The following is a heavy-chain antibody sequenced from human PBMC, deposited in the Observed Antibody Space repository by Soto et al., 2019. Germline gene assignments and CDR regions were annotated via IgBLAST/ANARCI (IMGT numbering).Heavy chain of an antibody. V-gene: IGHV3-30-3*01. CDR1: GFTFRTYW. CDR3: ARGGPVSVVVVVASRAGFDY. Sequence: EGSLRLSCAASGFTFRTYWMNWVRQAPGKGLEGVAVISNDGSNKYYADSVKGRFTISRDNSKNTLYLQMNSLRAEDTAVYYCARGGPVSVVVVVASRAGFDYWGQGLMATVSS. CDR2: ISNDGSNK. D-gene: IGHD2-15*01. J-gene: IGHJ4*02.